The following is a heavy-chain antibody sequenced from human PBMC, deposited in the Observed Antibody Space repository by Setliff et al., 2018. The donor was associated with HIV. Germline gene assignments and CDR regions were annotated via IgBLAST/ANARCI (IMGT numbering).Heavy chain of an antibody. V-gene: IGHV4-31*03. CDR2: IYYNGIT. D-gene: IGHD3-10*01. CDR1: RGSISSGGYY. CDR3: ARSLDYSGSGSYYVGWFDL. Sequence: SETLSLTCTVSRGSISSGGYYWSWIRQHPERGLEWIGYIYYNGITYYSPSLRSRVIMSVDTSRNEFSLRLSSVTAADTAVYYCARSLDYSGSGSYYVGWFDLWGQGIPVTVSS. J-gene: IGHJ5*02.